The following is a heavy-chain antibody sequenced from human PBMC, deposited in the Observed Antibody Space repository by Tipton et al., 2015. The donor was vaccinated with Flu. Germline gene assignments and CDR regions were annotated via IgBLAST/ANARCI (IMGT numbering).Heavy chain of an antibody. Sequence: TLSLTCTVSGGSISSSAYYWGWIRQTPGKGLEWIGNIYYSGSTLYNPSLKSRVTISLDKSTNQFSLRLSSVTAADTAIYYCAIDDFGSSWYGYWGQGSLVTVSS. CDR2: IYYSGST. D-gene: IGHD6-13*01. J-gene: IGHJ4*02. CDR1: GGSISSSAYY. V-gene: IGHV4-39*07. CDR3: AIDDFGSSWYGY.